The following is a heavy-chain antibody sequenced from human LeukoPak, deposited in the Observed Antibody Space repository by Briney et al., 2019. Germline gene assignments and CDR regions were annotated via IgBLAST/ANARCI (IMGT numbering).Heavy chain of an antibody. CDR2: IKYDGSEQ. D-gene: IGHD3-10*01. J-gene: IGHJ4*02. CDR3: ARDYGWSFAN. Sequence: GGSLRLSCTSSGFIFSSHWMNWVRQAPGKGPEWVANIKYDGSEQYYVDSVKGRFSISRDNTKNLLYLQMNSLRVEDTAVYYCARDYGWSFANWGQGTLVTVSS. V-gene: IGHV3-7*03. CDR1: GFIFSSHW.